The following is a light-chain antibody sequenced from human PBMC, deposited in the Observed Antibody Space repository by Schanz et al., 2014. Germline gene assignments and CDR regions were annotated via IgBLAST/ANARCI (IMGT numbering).Light chain of an antibody. CDR1: SSDVGAYDY. V-gene: IGLV2-14*01. CDR3: SSYTRSTTVV. CDR2: DVS. Sequence: QSALAQPASVSGSPGQSITISCTGTSSDVGAYDYVSWYQQYPGKAPKLMIYDVSDRPSGVSDRFSGSKSGNSASLTISGLQPEDEADYYCSSYTRSTTVVFGGGTKLTVL. J-gene: IGLJ2*01.